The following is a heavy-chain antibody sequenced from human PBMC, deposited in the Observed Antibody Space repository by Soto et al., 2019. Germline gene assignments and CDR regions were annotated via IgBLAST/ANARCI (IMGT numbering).Heavy chain of an antibody. Sequence: PGGSLRLSCAASGFNFNSYTINWVRQAPGKGLEWVSYISGSGLTIYYADSVKGRFTISRDNAKNSLYLQMNSLGVEDTAVYYCARGPYRNTYNWFDSWGQGTLVTVSS. V-gene: IGHV3-48*04. J-gene: IGHJ5*02. CDR1: GFNFNSYT. D-gene: IGHD5-12*01. CDR2: ISGSGLTI. CDR3: ARGPYRNTYNWFDS.